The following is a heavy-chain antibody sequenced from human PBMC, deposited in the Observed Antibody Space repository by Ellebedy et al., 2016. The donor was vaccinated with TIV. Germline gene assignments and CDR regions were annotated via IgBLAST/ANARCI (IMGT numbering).Heavy chain of an antibody. Sequence: SETLSLTCTVSAGSISNYYWSWLRQSPGKGLEWIGYVYYTGSGTYNPSLKSRVTISMDSVKKQFSLKLNSVTAADTAMYFCARTAMGAPYFDFWGQGSLVTVSS. CDR3: ARTAMGAPYFDF. CDR1: AGSISNYY. CDR2: VYYTGSG. D-gene: IGHD1-26*01. V-gene: IGHV4-59*08. J-gene: IGHJ4*02.